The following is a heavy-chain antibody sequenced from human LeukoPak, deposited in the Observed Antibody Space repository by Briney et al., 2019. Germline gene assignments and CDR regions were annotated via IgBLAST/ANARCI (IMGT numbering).Heavy chain of an antibody. CDR2: IYHSGST. CDR1: GGSISSSNW. J-gene: IGHJ4*02. CDR3: AGTQTYRPYGSGSYLDY. V-gene: IGHV4-4*02. D-gene: IGHD3-10*01. Sequence: PSETLSLTCAVSGGSISSSNWWSWVRQPPGKGLEWIGEIYHSGSTNYNPSLKSRVTISVDKSKNQFSLKLSSVTAADTAVYYCAGTQTYRPYGSGSYLDYWGQGTLVTVSS.